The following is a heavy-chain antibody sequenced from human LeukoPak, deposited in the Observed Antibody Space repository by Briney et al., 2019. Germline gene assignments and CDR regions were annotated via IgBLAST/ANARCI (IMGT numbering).Heavy chain of an antibody. CDR2: INHSGST. CDR3: AQHGELYFDI. Sequence: SETLSLTCAVYGGSFSGYYWSWIRQPPGKGLEWIGEINHSGSTNYNPSLKSRVTISVDTSKNQFSLKLSSVTAADTAVYYCAQHGELYFDIWGRGTLVTVSS. CDR1: GGSFSGYY. D-gene: IGHD4-17*01. J-gene: IGHJ2*01. V-gene: IGHV4-34*01.